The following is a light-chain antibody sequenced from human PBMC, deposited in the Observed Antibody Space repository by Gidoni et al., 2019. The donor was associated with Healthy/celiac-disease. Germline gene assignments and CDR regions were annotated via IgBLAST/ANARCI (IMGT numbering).Light chain of an antibody. V-gene: IGLV2-14*01. Sequence: QSALTPPASVSRSPGQSITISCTGTSSDVGGYNYVSWYQQHPGKAPKLMIYEVSNRPSGVSNRFSGSKSGNTASLTISGLQAEDEADYYCSSYTSSSTWVFGGGTKLTVL. CDR1: SSDVGGYNY. CDR2: EVS. J-gene: IGLJ3*02. CDR3: SSYTSSSTWV.